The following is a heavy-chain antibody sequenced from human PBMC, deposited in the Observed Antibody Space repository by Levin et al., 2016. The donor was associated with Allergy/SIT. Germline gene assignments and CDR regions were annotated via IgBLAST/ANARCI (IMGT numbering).Heavy chain of an antibody. V-gene: IGHV3-48*01. J-gene: IGHJ4*02. CDR3: ARVHYYDSSGYYL. CDR2: ISSSSSTI. Sequence: GGSLRLSCAASGFTFSSYSMNWVRQAPGKGLEWVSYISSSSSTIYYADSVKGRFTISRDNAKNSLYLQMNSLRAEDTAVYYCARVHYYDSSGYYLWGQGTLVTVSS. D-gene: IGHD3-22*01. CDR1: GFTFSSYS.